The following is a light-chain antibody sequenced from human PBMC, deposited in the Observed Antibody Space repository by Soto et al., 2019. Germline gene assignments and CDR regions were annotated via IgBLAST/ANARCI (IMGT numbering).Light chain of an antibody. V-gene: IGLV2-23*02. CDR3: CSYGGSRAV. J-gene: IGLJ7*01. Sequence: QSVLTQPASVSGSPGQSITMSCTGTSSDVGSHNLVSWYQQHPGQAPKLMIYEVSKRPLGVSARFSASKSRNTASLTISGLQAEDEADYYCCSYGGSRAVFGGGTQLTVL. CDR2: EVS. CDR1: SSDVGSHNL.